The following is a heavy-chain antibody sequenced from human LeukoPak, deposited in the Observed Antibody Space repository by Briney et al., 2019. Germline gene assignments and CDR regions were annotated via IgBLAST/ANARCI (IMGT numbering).Heavy chain of an antibody. D-gene: IGHD3-22*01. V-gene: IGHV3-33*08. J-gene: IGHJ3*01. CDR1: GPTGSHNY. CDR2: IWAAGNDD. CDR3: VGDPPNSGYAFQV. Sequence: GGSLRLSCAASGPTGSHNYVSWVRQAPGKGLEWVAFIWAAGNDDFYADSVKGRFTVSRDNSKNMVYLQMNSLRAEDTALYYCVGDPPNSGYAFQVWGHGTVVTVSS.